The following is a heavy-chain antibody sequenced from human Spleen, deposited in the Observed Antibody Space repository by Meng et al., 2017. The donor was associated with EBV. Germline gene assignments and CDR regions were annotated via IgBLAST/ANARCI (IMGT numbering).Heavy chain of an antibody. D-gene: IGHD5-18*01. J-gene: IGHJ5*02. CDR1: GGAFSYFF. CDR2: MHYLGNP. V-gene: IGHV4-34*01. Sequence: VPLTQWGAGLVKPLGTLSLTCGVSGGAFSYFFWTWSRQSPGKGLEWSGEMHYLGNPTYNPSLESRATISVDTSKKHFSLSLNSVTAADTGVYYCARMVSGSSLIAGLDPWGQGTLVTVSS. CDR3: ARMVSGSSLIAGLDP.